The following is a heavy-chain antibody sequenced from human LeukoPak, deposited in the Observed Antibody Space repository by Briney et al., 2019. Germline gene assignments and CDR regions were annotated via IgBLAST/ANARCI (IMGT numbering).Heavy chain of an antibody. CDR1: GFTFSSYA. J-gene: IGHJ3*02. V-gene: IGHV3-30-3*01. Sequence: PGGSLRLSCAASGFTFSSYAMHWVRQAPGKGLEWVAVISYDGSNKYYADSVKGRFTISRDNSKNTLYLQMNSLRAEDTAVYYCARGELRYFEKGAFDIWGQGTMVTVSS. CDR2: ISYDGSNK. CDR3: ARGELRYFEKGAFDI. D-gene: IGHD3-9*01.